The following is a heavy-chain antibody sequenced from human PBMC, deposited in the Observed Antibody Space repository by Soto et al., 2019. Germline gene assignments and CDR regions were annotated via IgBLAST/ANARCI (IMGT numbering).Heavy chain of an antibody. D-gene: IGHD2-21*02. V-gene: IGHV4-39*01. J-gene: IGHJ4*02. CDR3: ARQRTSVLTQAYFDV. CDR2: IYYSGST. CDR1: GGSISNSGYY. Sequence: LSLTCTVSGGSISNSGYYWGWIRQPPGKGLEWIGCIYYSGSTDNNPSLRSRLSMSNDTSKDQFYLKLKPVTAADTAQYFCARQRTSVLTQAYFDVWGPGSLVTVSS.